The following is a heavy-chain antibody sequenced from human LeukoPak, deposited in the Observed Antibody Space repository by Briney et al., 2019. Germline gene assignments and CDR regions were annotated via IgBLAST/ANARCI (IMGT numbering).Heavy chain of an antibody. CDR1: GGSISSGGYY. J-gene: IGHJ5*02. Sequence: SETLSLTCAVSGGSISSGGYYWSWIRQPPGKGLEWIGEINHSGSTNYNPSLKSRVTISVDTSKNQFSLKLSSVTAADTAVYYCAREARESLRFLEWPQESHKFDPWGQGTLVTVSS. V-gene: IGHV4-34*01. CDR3: AREARESLRFLEWPQESHKFDP. CDR2: INHSGST. D-gene: IGHD3-3*01.